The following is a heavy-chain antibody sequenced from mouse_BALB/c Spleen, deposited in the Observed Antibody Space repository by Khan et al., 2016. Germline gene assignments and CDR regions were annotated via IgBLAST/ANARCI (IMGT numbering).Heavy chain of an antibody. CDR3: AREGLRRGFAY. CDR1: GFTFSDYY. Sequence: EVELVESGGGLVKPGGSLKLSCAASGFTFSDYYMYWVRQTPEKRLEWVATISDGGSYTYYPDSVKGRFTISRDNAKNNLYLQMSSLKSEETAIYYCAREGLRRGFAYWGQGTLVTVSA. CDR2: ISDGGSYT. J-gene: IGHJ3*01. V-gene: IGHV5-4*02. D-gene: IGHD2-4*01.